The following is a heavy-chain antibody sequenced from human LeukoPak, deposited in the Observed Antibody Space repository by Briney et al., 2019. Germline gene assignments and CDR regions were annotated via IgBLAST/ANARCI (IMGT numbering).Heavy chain of an antibody. CDR2: LSGSGSTT. Sequence: GGSLRLSCAASGFTFSTYAMTWVRQAPGKGLEWVSGLSGSGSTTYYADSVKGRFTISRENSKNTLYLQMNSLRAGDTAIYYCARAPPYGGYYYYYYMDVWGKGTTVTVSS. CDR3: ARAPPYGGYYYYYYMDV. J-gene: IGHJ6*03. V-gene: IGHV3-23*01. CDR1: GFTFSTYA. D-gene: IGHD4/OR15-4a*01.